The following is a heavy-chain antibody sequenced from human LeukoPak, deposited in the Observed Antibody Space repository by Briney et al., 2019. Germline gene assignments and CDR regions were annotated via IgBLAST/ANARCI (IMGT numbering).Heavy chain of an antibody. CDR1: GFTFSSYA. J-gene: IGHJ6*02. Sequence: PGASLRLSCAASGFTFSSYAMSWVRQAPGKGLEWVSAISGSGGSTYYADSVKGRFTISRDNSKNTLYLQMNSLRAEDTAVYYRAKGYTYYDFWSGLYGMDVWGQGTTVTVSS. V-gene: IGHV3-23*01. D-gene: IGHD3-3*01. CDR2: ISGSGGST. CDR3: AKGYTYYDFWSGLYGMDV.